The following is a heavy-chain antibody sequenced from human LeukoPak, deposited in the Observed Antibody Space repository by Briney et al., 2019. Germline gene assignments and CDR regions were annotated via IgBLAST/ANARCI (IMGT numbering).Heavy chain of an antibody. CDR3: AREYDAASHFDY. Sequence: GGSLRLSCAASGFTVSSNYMSWVRQAPGKGLEWVSVIYSGGSTYYADSVKGRFTISRDNSKNTLYLQMNSLRAEDTAVYYCAREYDAASHFDYWGQGTLVTVSS. V-gene: IGHV3-66*01. CDR2: IYSGGST. D-gene: IGHD3-3*01. J-gene: IGHJ4*02. CDR1: GFTVSSNY.